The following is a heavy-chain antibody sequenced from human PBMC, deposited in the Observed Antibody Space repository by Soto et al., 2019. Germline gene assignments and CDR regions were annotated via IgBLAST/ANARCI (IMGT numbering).Heavy chain of an antibody. CDR2: ISAYNGNT. D-gene: IGHD4-17*01. CDR1: GYTFSNYG. V-gene: IGHV1-18*01. Sequence: QVQLVQSGAEVKRPGASVRVSCKASGYTFSNYGVTWVRQAPGQGLEWMGWISAYNGNTNIAQKFQGRITMTTDTPTSTAYTELRSLRSDDTAVYYCARSHGDYAGYWGQGTLVTVSS. J-gene: IGHJ4*02. CDR3: ARSHGDYAGY.